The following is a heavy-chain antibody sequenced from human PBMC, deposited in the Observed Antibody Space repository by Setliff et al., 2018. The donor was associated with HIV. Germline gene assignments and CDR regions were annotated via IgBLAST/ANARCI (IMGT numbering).Heavy chain of an antibody. D-gene: IGHD5-18*01. Sequence: ASVKVSCKASGYNFTSYGITWGRQAPGQGLEWMGWISGYSGNTDYAQKVQVRVTMTTDTSTSTAYMELRSLRLDDTAVYYCAGGKRWLQPYYLDYLGQGTLVTVSS. J-gene: IGHJ4*02. V-gene: IGHV1-18*01. CDR2: ISGYSGNT. CDR3: AGGKRWLQPYYLDY. CDR1: GYNFTSYG.